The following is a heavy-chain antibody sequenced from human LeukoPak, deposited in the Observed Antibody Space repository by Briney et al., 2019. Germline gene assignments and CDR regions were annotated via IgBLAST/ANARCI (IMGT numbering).Heavy chain of an antibody. CDR1: GYTFTSYY. D-gene: IGHD3-10*01. Sequence: APVKVSCKASGYTFTSYYMHWVRQAPGQGLEWMGIIDPSGGSTSYAQKFQGRVTMTRDMATSTVYMELSSLRSEDTAVYYCARDRSGNWFDPWGQGTLVTVSS. V-gene: IGHV1-46*01. CDR2: IDPSGGST. J-gene: IGHJ5*02. CDR3: ARDRSGNWFDP.